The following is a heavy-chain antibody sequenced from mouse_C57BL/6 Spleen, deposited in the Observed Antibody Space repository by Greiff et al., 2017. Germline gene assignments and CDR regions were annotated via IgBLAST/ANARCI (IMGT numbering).Heavy chain of an antibody. CDR2: IRSKSSNYAT. J-gene: IGHJ1*03. CDR3: VRDPLYGNHWYFDV. V-gene: IGHV10-3*01. D-gene: IGHD2-1*01. CDR1: GFTFNTYA. Sequence: EVQGVESGGGLVQPKGSLKLSCAASGFTFNTYAMHWVRQAPGKGLEWVARIRSKSSNYATYYADSVKDRFTISRDDSQSMLYLQMNNLKTEDTAMYYCVRDPLYGNHWYFDVWGTGTTVTVSS.